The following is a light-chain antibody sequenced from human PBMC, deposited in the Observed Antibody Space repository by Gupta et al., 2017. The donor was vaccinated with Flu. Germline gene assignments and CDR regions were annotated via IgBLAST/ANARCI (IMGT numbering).Light chain of an antibody. V-gene: IGLV2-14*01. Sequence: QSALTQPASVSGSPGQSITISCTGTNSDVGTYNYVSWYQQHPGKAPKLMICEVSNRPSGVSSRFSGSKSGNTASLTISGLQAEDEAVYYCSSRTSSSTLVLGGGTKLTVL. CDR1: NSDVGTYNY. CDR2: EVS. CDR3: SSRTSSSTLV. J-gene: IGLJ3*02.